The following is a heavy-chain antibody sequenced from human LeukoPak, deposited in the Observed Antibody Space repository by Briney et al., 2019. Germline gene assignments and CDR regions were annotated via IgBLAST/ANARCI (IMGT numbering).Heavy chain of an antibody. V-gene: IGHV1-2*02. CDR3: ARDALRNRHWGAWFDP. CDR2: INPNSGGT. J-gene: IGHJ5*02. Sequence: ASVKVSCKASGGSFNTYDINWVRQAPGQGLEWMGWINPNSGGTNYAQKFQGRVTMTRDTSISTAYMELSRLRFDDTAVYYCARDALRNRHWGAWFDPWGQGTLVTVSS. CDR1: GGSFNTYD. D-gene: IGHD7-27*01.